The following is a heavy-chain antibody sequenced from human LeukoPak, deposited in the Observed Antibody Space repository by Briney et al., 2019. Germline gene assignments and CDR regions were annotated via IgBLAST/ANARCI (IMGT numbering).Heavy chain of an antibody. CDR3: ARGPGGDYYDSSGNPLYGMDV. D-gene: IGHD3-22*01. Sequence: ASVKVSCKASGYTFTGYYMHWVRQAPGQGLEWMGWIKPNSGGTNYAQKFQGWVTMTRDTSISTAYMELSRLRSDDTAVYYCARGPGGDYYDSSGNPLYGMDVWGQGTTVTVSS. CDR2: IKPNSGGT. V-gene: IGHV1-2*04. CDR1: GYTFTGYY. J-gene: IGHJ6*02.